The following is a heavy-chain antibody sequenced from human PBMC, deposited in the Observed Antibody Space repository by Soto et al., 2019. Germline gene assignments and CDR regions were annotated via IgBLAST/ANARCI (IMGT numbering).Heavy chain of an antibody. CDR1: GGSISSYY. J-gene: IGHJ2*01. CDR2: IYYSGST. D-gene: IGHD4-17*01. CDR3: AREYRVTVTTRDYWYFDL. Sequence: QVQLQESGPGLVKPSETLSLTCTVSGGSISSYYWSWIRQPPGKGLEWIGYIYYSGSTNYNPSLKSRVTISVDTSKNQFSLKLSSVTAADTAVYYCAREYRVTVTTRDYWYFDLWGRGTLVTVSS. V-gene: IGHV4-59*01.